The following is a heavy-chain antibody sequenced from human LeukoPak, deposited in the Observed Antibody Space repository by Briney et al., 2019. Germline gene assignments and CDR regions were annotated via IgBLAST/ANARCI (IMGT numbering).Heavy chain of an antibody. Sequence: RPGGSLRLSCAASGFTFSSDSMNWVRQAPGKGLEWVSSISSSSSYIYYAHSVKGRFTISRDNAKNSLYLQMNSLRAEDTAVYYCATLTGDSSEDWFDPWGQGTLVTVSS. J-gene: IGHJ5*02. V-gene: IGHV3-21*01. CDR1: GFTFSSDS. CDR3: ATLTGDSSEDWFDP. D-gene: IGHD6-25*01. CDR2: ISSSSSYI.